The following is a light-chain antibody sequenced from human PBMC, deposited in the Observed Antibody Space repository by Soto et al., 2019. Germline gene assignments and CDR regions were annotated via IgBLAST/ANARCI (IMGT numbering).Light chain of an antibody. J-gene: IGLJ2*01. CDR3: QSADSSGTVV. V-gene: IGLV3-25*03. Sequence: SSELTQPPSVSVSPGQTARITCSGAALPKQYAYWYQQKPGQAPVLVIYKDSERPSGIPERFSGSSSATTVTLTISGVQAEDEADYYCQSADSSGTVVFGGGTKLTVL. CDR1: ALPKQY. CDR2: KDS.